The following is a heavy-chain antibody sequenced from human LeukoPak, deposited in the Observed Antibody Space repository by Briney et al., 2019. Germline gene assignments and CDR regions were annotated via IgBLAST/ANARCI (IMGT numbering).Heavy chain of an antibody. J-gene: IGHJ4*02. CDR3: ARGWSYSRIVTPLLVY. D-gene: IGHD1-26*01. CDR2: MNPNSGNT. Sequence: ASVNVSCKASGYTFTSYGISWVRQATGQGLEWMGWMNPNSGNTGYAQKFQGRVTMTGNTSISTAYMELSSLRSEDTAVYYCARGWSYSRIVTPLLVYWGQGTLVTVSS. CDR1: GYTFTSYG. V-gene: IGHV1-8*02.